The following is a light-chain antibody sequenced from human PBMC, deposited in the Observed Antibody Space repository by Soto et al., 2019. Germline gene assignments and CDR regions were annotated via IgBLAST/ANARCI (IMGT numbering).Light chain of an antibody. CDR1: SNDVGGYNY. CDR2: DVN. Sequence: QSALTQPASVSGSPGQSITISCTGTSNDVGGYNYVSWYQQHPGKAPKFMIYDVNNRPSGVSDRFSGSKSSNTASLTISGLQPEDEADYYCSSYTTSKTRQMVFGTGTKLTLL. CDR3: SSYTTSKTRQMV. J-gene: IGLJ1*01. V-gene: IGLV2-14*01.